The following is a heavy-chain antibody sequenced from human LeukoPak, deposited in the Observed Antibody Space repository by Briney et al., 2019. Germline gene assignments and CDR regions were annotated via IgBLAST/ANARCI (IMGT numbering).Heavy chain of an antibody. CDR3: ARGPNSCSSTSCYYWFDP. CDR2: IIPILGIA. Sequence: ASVKVSCKASGGTFSSYAISWVRQAPGQGLEWMGRIIPILGIANYAQKFQGRVTITADKSTSTAYMELSSLRSEDTAVYYCARGPNSCSSTSCYYWFDPWGQGTLVTVSS. J-gene: IGHJ5*02. D-gene: IGHD2-2*01. CDR1: GGTFSSYA. V-gene: IGHV1-69*04.